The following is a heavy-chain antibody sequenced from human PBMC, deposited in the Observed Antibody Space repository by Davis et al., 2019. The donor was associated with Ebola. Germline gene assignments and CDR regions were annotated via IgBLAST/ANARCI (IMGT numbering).Heavy chain of an antibody. D-gene: IGHD2-2*01. CDR2: ININTGNP. Sequence: ASVKVSCRASGYSFTTYGMNWVRQAPGQGLEWMGWININTGNPTYAQGFTGRFVFSLDTSVSTAYLQITSLKAEDTAVYYCARSSYTWYFSGMDVWGKGTTVTVSS. CDR3: ARSSYTWYFSGMDV. CDR1: GYSFTTYG. V-gene: IGHV7-4-1*02. J-gene: IGHJ6*04.